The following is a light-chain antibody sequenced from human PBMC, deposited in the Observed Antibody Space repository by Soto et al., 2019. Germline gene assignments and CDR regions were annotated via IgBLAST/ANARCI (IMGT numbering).Light chain of an antibody. J-gene: IGKJ3*01. CDR2: AAS. Sequence: DIPMTQSPSSLSASVGDRVTITCRASQSISSYLNWYQQKPGKAPKLLNYAASSLQSGVPSRFSGSGSGTDFTLTISSLQHEDFATYYGQQSYSTPSFGPGTKVDIK. CDR1: QSISSY. CDR3: QQSYSTPS. V-gene: IGKV1-39*01.